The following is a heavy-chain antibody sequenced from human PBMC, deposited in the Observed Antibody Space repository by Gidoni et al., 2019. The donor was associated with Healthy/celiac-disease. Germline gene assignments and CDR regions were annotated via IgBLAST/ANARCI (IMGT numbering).Heavy chain of an antibody. CDR3: ARDPTSYGDYSWYFDL. CDR1: GFTFSSYG. CDR2: IWYDGSNK. D-gene: IGHD4-17*01. J-gene: IGHJ2*01. Sequence: QVQLVESGGGVVQPGRSLRLSCAASGFTFSSYGMHWVRQAPGKGLEWVAVIWYDGSNKYYADSVKGRFTISRDNSKNTLYLQMNSLRAEDTAVYYCARDPTSYGDYSWYFDLWGRGTLVTVSS. V-gene: IGHV3-33*01.